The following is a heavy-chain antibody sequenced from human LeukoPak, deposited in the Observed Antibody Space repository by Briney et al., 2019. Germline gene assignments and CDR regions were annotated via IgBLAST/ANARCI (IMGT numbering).Heavy chain of an antibody. J-gene: IGHJ5*02. CDR2: IREERGQE. V-gene: IGHV3-7*03. D-gene: IGHD5-18*01. CDR1: GLTVSNHW. Sequence: GGSLRHSCVASGLTVSNHWMSWVRQAPGKGLEWVANIREERGQEYYVDSVKGRFTISKNSAKNSLYLQMNTLRVEDTAMYYCASLDTAKQPLANHWGQGTLVTVSS. CDR3: ASLDTAKQPLANH.